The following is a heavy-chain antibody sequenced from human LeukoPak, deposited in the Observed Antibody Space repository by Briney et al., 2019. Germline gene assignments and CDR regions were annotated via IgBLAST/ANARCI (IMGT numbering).Heavy chain of an antibody. D-gene: IGHD4-23*01. CDR2: IIPIFGTA. CDR3: ARGPERLYGGNSETREFDY. Sequence: SVKVSCKASGGTFSSYAISWVRQAPGQGLEWMGGIIPIFGTANYAQKYQGRVTITADESTSTAYMELSSLRSEDTAVYYCARGPERLYGGNSETREFDYWGQGTLVTVSS. CDR1: GGTFSSYA. J-gene: IGHJ4*02. V-gene: IGHV1-69*01.